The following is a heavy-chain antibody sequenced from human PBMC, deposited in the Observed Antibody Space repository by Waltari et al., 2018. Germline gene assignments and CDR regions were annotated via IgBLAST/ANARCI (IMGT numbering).Heavy chain of an antibody. CDR1: GYSISSGYY. D-gene: IGHD3-22*01. V-gene: IGHV4-38-2*02. CDR3: ARGADSSGYYSYY. Sequence: QVQLQESGPGLVKPSETLSLTCTVSGYSISSGYYWGWIRQPPGKGLEWIGSIYHSGSTDYNPSLKSRVTISVDTSKNQFSLKLSSVTAADTAVYYCARGADSSGYYSYYWGQGTLVTVSS. CDR2: IYHSGST. J-gene: IGHJ4*02.